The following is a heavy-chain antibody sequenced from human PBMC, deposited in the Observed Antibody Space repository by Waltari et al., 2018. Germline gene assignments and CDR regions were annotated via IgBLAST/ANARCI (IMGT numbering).Heavy chain of an antibody. CDR1: GFTFSSYS. Sequence: EVQLVESGGGLVQPGGSLRLSCAASGFTFSSYSMNWVRQAPGKGLEWVSYISSSSSTIYYADSVKGRFTISRDNAKNSLYLQMNSLRAEDTALDYCARASTDYYGSGSYNYYGMDVWGQGTTVTVSS. J-gene: IGHJ6*02. D-gene: IGHD3-10*01. CDR2: ISSSSSTI. V-gene: IGHV3-48*01. CDR3: ARASTDYYGSGSYNYYGMDV.